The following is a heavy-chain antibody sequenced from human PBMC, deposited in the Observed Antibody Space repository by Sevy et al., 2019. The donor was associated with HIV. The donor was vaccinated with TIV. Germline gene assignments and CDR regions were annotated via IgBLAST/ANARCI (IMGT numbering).Heavy chain of an antibody. Sequence: GGSLRLSCAASGFTFSSYAMTWVRQAPGKGLEWVSAISGSGGSTYYADSVKGRFTISRDNAKNSLYLQMNSLRVEDTAVYYCVRARFLEWLSKYYFDDWGQGTLVTVSS. CDR1: GFTFSSYA. CDR3: VRARFLEWLSKYYFDD. D-gene: IGHD3-3*01. V-gene: IGHV3-23*01. CDR2: ISGSGGST. J-gene: IGHJ4*02.